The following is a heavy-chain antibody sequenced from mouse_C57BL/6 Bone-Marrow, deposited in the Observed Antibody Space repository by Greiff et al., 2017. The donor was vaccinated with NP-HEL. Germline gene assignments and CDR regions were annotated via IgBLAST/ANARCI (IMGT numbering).Heavy chain of an antibody. J-gene: IGHJ1*03. V-gene: IGHV5-12*01. CDR2: ISNGGGST. Sequence: EVQLVESGGGLVQPGGSLKLSCAASGFTFSDYYMYWVRQTPEKRLEWVAYISNGGGSTYYPYTVKGRFTISRDNAKNTLYLQMSRLKSEDTAMYYCARQGYYGWYFDVWGTGTTVTVSS. D-gene: IGHD1-1*01. CDR3: ARQGYYGWYFDV. CDR1: GFTFSDYY.